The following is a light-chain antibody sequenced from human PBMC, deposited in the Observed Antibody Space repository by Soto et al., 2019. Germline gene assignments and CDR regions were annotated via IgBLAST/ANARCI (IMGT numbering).Light chain of an antibody. CDR2: EVS. V-gene: IGLV2-14*01. J-gene: IGLJ1*01. Sequence: QSALTQPASVPGSPGQSITISCTGTSSDVGNYKYVSWYQQHPGKAPKLMIYEVSNRPSGVSNRFSGSKSGNTASLTISGLRAEDETDYYCFSYTSSGTYVFGTGTKVTVL. CDR3: FSYTSSGTYV. CDR1: SSDVGNYKY.